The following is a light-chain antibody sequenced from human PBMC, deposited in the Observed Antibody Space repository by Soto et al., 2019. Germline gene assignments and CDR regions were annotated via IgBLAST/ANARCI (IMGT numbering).Light chain of an antibody. J-gene: IGKJ1*01. CDR1: QTISNW. Sequence: IQMTQSPSTLSASVGDRVTITCQASQTISNWLAWYQQKPGKAPKLLIYKASTLESGVPSRFSGSGSGTEFTLTISSLQPEDFSTYYCQQYNSYSQTFGKGTKVDIK. V-gene: IGKV1-5*03. CDR3: QQYNSYSQT. CDR2: KAS.